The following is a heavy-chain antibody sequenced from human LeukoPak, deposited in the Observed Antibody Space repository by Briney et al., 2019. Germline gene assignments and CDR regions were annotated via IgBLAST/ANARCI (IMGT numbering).Heavy chain of an antibody. J-gene: IGHJ4*02. CDR2: IYPGDSDT. CDR3: ASMYYDILTGFVY. CDR1: GYSFTSYW. V-gene: IGHV5-51*01. Sequence: GESLKISCKGSGYSFTSYWIGWVRQMPGKGLEWMGIIYPGDSDTRYSPSFQGQVTISADKSISTAYLQWSSLKASDTAMYYYASMYYDILTGFVYWGQGTLVTVSS. D-gene: IGHD3-9*01.